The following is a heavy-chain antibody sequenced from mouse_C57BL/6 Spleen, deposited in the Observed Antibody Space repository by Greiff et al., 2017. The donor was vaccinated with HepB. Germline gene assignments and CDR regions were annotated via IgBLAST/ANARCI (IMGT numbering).Heavy chain of an antibody. CDR3: ARDMAYYYGSSYWYFDV. CDR2: ISDGGSYT. Sequence: VQLKESGGGLVKPGGSLKLSCAASGFTFSSYAMSWVRQTPEKRLEWVATISDGGSYTYYPDNVKGRFTLSRDNAKNNLYLQMSHLKSEDTAMYYCARDMAYYYGSSYWYFDVWGTGTTVTVSS. J-gene: IGHJ1*03. CDR1: GFTFSSYA. D-gene: IGHD1-1*01. V-gene: IGHV5-4*01.